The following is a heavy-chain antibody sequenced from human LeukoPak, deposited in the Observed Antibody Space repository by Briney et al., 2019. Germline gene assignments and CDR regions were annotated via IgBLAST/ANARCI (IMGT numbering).Heavy chain of an antibody. CDR3: ARGTPSYRPYNWFDP. CDR1: GYTFTNYA. D-gene: IGHD1-26*01. CDR2: INPSSGGT. Sequence: ASVKVSCKTSGYTFTNYAIHWVRQAPGQRLECMGWINPSSGGTNYAQKFQGWVTMTRDTSISTAYMELSRLRSDDTAVYYCARGTPSYRPYNWFDPWGQGTLVTVSS. J-gene: IGHJ5*02. V-gene: IGHV1-2*04.